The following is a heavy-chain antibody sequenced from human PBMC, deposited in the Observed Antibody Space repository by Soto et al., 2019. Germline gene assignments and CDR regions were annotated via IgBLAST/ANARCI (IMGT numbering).Heavy chain of an antibody. CDR2: INTDGSTT. J-gene: IGHJ4*02. CDR1: GFTFSHYW. CDR3: ARDLGGYASH. Sequence: EVQLVESGGGLVQPGGSLRLSCAASGFTFSHYWMHWVRQAPGKGPVWVSRINTDGSTTNYADSVKGRFTISRDNAKNTLYLQTNSLGDVDTAVYYCARDLGGYASHWGQGTLVTVSS. D-gene: IGHD3-16*01. V-gene: IGHV3-74*01.